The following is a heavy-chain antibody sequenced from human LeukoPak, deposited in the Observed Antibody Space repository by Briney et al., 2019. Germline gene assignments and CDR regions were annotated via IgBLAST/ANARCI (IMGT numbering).Heavy chain of an antibody. CDR3: ARENYETYSMDI. Sequence: GASVKVSCKASGYTFTNYYIHWVRQAPGQGLEWMGIINPSGGSTSYAQKFQGRVTMTRDMSTSAAYMELRSLSSDDTAVYYCARENYETYSMDIWGQGTTVIVSS. V-gene: IGHV1-46*01. D-gene: IGHD3-22*01. J-gene: IGHJ6*02. CDR2: INPSGGST. CDR1: GYTFTNYY.